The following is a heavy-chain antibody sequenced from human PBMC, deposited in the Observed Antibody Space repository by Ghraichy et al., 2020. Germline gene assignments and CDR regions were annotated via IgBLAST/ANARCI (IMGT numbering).Heavy chain of an antibody. Sequence: SETLSLTCTVSGGSISSSSYYWGWIRQPPGKGLEWIGSIYYSGSTYYNPSLKSRVTISVDTSKNQFSLKLSSVTAADTAVYYCARQRDSGYDSYFDYWGQGTLVTVSS. CDR1: GGSISSSSYY. D-gene: IGHD5-12*01. CDR3: ARQRDSGYDSYFDY. CDR2: IYYSGST. J-gene: IGHJ4*02. V-gene: IGHV4-39*01.